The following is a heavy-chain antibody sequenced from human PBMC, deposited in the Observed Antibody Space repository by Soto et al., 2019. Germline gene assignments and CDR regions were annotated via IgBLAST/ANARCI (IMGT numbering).Heavy chain of an antibody. V-gene: IGHV3-23*01. J-gene: IGHJ4*02. CDR3: ARDRDWNGQWRARDY. D-gene: IGHD2-21*01. CDR1: GFTFSSYA. Sequence: EVQLLESGGGLVQPGGSLRLSCAASGFTFSSYAMSWVRQAPGKGLEWVSAISGSGGSTYYADSVKGRFTISRDNSKHTLYLHMKSLRVEVTDVAHCARDRDWNGQWRARDYWGQGTLVTVSS. CDR2: ISGSGGST.